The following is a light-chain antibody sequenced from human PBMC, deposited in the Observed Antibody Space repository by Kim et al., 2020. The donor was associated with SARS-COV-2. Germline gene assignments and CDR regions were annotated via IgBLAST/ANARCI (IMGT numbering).Light chain of an antibody. CDR2: EVN. CDR1: SSDVGTYNR. CDR3: SSYTSSSNYV. V-gene: IGLV2-18*02. J-gene: IGLJ1*01. Sequence: QSALTQPPSVSGSPGQSVTLSCTGTSSDVGTYNRVSWYQQPPGTAPKLIIYEVNNRPSGVPDRFSGSKSGNTASLTISGFQAEDEADYYCSSYTSSSNYVVGTGTKVTVL.